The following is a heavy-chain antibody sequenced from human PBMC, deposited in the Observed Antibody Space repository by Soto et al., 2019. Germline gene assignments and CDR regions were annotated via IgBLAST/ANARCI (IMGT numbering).Heavy chain of an antibody. CDR3: ARGYYDSSGFYSAYYFDS. Sequence: SSETLSLTCSVSGGSINSGGYFWSWIRQHPRRGLEWIGYIYYSGNTYYNPSLKSRATISADTSKNQFSLNLSSVTAADTAVYYCARGYYDSSGFYSAYYFDSWGQGTLVTVSS. CDR2: IYYSGNT. J-gene: IGHJ4*02. V-gene: IGHV4-31*03. CDR1: GGSINSGGYF. D-gene: IGHD3-22*01.